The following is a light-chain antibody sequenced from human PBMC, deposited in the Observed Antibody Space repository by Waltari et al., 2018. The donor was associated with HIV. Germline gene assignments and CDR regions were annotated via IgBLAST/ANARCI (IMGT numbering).Light chain of an antibody. V-gene: IGLV1-40*01. CDR1: SSNIGAYD. CDR3: PSYDHSLRVSYV. CDR2: TNN. J-gene: IGLJ1*01. Sequence: QSVLTQPPSVSGAPGQRVTISCTGSSSNIGAYDVHWYQQLQGRAPKLLIYTNNNRPSGVPDRVSCAKSGTAASLAIAGLHIEDDGDYFCPSYDHSLRVSYVFSAGTMVTVL.